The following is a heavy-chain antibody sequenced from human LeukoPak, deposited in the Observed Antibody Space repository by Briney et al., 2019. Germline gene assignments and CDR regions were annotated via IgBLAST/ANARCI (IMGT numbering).Heavy chain of an antibody. J-gene: IGHJ4*02. CDR3: AKDLRIASSGWYNEVDY. CDR2: TGGSGRIT. D-gene: IGHD6-19*01. Sequence: GGSLRLSCAAPGFIFSNYAMSWVRQAPGRGLEWVSATGGSGRITYYADSVKGRFTISRDNSKNTLYLQMNSLRAEDTAIYYCAKDLRIASSGWYNEVDYWGQGTLVTVSS. CDR1: GFIFSNYA. V-gene: IGHV3-23*01.